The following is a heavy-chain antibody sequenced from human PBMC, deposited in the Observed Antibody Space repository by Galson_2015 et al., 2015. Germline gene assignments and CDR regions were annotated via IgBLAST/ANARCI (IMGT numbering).Heavy chain of an antibody. CDR2: IYPGDSDT. V-gene: IGHV5-51*01. CDR3: ARHKSGYCTNGVCYTGGSAFDY. D-gene: IGHD2-8*01. J-gene: IGHJ4*02. Sequence: SGAEVKKPGESLKISCKGSGYSFTSYWIGWVRQMPGKGLEWMGIIYPGDSDTRYSPSFQGQVTISADKSISTAYLQWSSLKASDTAMYYCARHKSGYCTNGVCYTGGSAFDYWGQGTLVTVSS. CDR1: GYSFTSYW.